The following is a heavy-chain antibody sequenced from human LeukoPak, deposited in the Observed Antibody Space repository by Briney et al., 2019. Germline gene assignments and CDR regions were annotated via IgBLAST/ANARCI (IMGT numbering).Heavy chain of an antibody. Sequence: ASVKVSCKASGYTFTSYYMHWVRQAPGQGLEWMGWINPNSGGTNYAQKFQGWVTMTRDTSISTAYMELSRLRSDDTAVYYCARDLYYYGSVYGMDVWGQGTTVTVSS. CDR3: ARDLYYYGSVYGMDV. D-gene: IGHD3-10*01. J-gene: IGHJ6*02. CDR2: INPNSGGT. V-gene: IGHV1-2*04. CDR1: GYTFTSYY.